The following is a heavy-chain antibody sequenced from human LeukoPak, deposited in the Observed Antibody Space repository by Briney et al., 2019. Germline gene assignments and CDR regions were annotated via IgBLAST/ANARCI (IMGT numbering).Heavy chain of an antibody. CDR1: GFTFSSYW. CDR3: ARRRYSGSSQHFDY. CDR2: IKQDGSEK. J-gene: IGHJ4*02. D-gene: IGHD1-26*01. Sequence: GGSLRLSCAASGFTFSSYWMSWVRQAPGKGLEWVANIKQDGSEKYYVDSVKGRFTICRDNDKNSLYLQMTSLRAEDTAVYYCARRRYSGSSQHFDYWGQGTLVTVSS. V-gene: IGHV3-7*01.